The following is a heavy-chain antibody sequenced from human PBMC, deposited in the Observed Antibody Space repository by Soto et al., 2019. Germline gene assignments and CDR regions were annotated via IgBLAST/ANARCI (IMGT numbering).Heavy chain of an antibody. D-gene: IGHD2-15*01. CDR3: ARALYCSGGSCYFDH. J-gene: IGHJ4*02. CDR2: ISAYNGNT. V-gene: IGHV1-18*01. CDR1: GHTFSSYG. Sequence: QVQLVQSGAEVVKPGASVRVSCKTSGHTFSSYGFTWVRQAPGQGLEWMGWISAYNGNTNYAQKFQGRVTVTTATSTSTAYLELRSLRSDDTAVYYCARALYCSGGSCYFDHWGQGTLVTVSS.